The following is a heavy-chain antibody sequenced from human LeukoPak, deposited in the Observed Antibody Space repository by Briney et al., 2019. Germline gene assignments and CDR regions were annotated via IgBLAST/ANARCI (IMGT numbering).Heavy chain of an antibody. CDR2: ISSSSSYI. CDR3: ASVSSGFPYYYYYMDV. J-gene: IGHJ6*03. Sequence: GGSLRLSCAASGFTFSSYSMNWVRQAPGKGLEWVSSISSSSSYIYYADSVKGRFTISRDNAKNSLYLQMNSLRAEDTAVYYCASVSSGFPYYYYYMDVWGKGTTVTVSS. CDR1: GFTFSSYS. V-gene: IGHV3-21*01. D-gene: IGHD6-19*01.